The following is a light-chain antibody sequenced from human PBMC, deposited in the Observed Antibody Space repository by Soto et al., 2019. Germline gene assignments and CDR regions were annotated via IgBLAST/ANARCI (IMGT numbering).Light chain of an antibody. J-gene: IGKJ1*01. Sequence: LTQSPGTLSLSPGERATISCRTSQSVSRDFVAWYQQKPGQAPRLLIYGASSRATGVPDRISGRGSGTDFTFTISRLEPEDSAVYHCQQYGTSPWTFGQGTKVDIK. CDR3: QQYGTSPWT. V-gene: IGKV3-20*01. CDR2: GAS. CDR1: QSVSRDF.